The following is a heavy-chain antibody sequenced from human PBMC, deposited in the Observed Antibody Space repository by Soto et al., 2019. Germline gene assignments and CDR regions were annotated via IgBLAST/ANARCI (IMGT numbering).Heavy chain of an antibody. V-gene: IGHV3-30-3*01. CDR1: GFTFSSYA. J-gene: IGHJ6*02. Sequence: QVQLVEFGGGVVQPGRSLRLSCAASGFTFSSYAMHWVRQAPGKGLEWVAVISYDGSNKYYADSVKGRFTISRDNSKKTLYLQMNSLRAEDTAVYYCARDHSGYDSVGQYGIDVWGQGTTVTVSS. D-gene: IGHD5-12*01. CDR3: ARDHSGYDSVGQYGIDV. CDR2: ISYDGSNK.